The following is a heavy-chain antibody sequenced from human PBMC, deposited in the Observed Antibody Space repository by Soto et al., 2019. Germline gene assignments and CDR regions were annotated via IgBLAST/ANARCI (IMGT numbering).Heavy chain of an antibody. J-gene: IGHJ5*02. CDR1: GFSLSTSGVA. CDR2: IYWDDDK. CDR3: AHSPPERGLATFDP. V-gene: IGHV2-5*02. D-gene: IGHD1-1*01. Sequence: QITLKESGPTLVKPTQTLTLTCTFSGFSLSTSGVAVGWIRQPPGKALEWLALIYWDDDKRYSPSLKSRLTITKDTSKNQVVLTMTNMEPVDKATYYCAHSPPERGLATFDPWGQGTLVTVSS.